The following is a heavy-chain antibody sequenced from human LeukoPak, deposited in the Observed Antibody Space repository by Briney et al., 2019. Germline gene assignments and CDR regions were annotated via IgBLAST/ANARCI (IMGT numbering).Heavy chain of an antibody. J-gene: IGHJ4*02. Sequence: SETLSLTCTVSGGSISSYYWSWIRRPPGKGLEWIGYIYYSGSTNYNPSLKSRVTISVDTSKNQFSLKLSSVTAADTAVYYCASSRSAYYYGSGSSPLFDYWGQGTLVTVSS. D-gene: IGHD3-10*01. CDR1: GGSISSYY. V-gene: IGHV4-59*01. CDR2: IYYSGST. CDR3: ASSRSAYYYGSGSSPLFDY.